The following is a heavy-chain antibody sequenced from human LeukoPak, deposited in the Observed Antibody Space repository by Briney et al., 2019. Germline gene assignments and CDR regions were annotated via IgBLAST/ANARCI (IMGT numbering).Heavy chain of an antibody. CDR2: IYYSGST. CDR1: GGSISSSSYY. V-gene: IGHV4-39*02. D-gene: IGHD4-17*01. J-gene: IGHJ3*02. CDR3: AREECGDYVWDAFDI. Sequence: SETLSLTCTVSGGSISSSSYYWGWIRQPPGKGLGWIGSIYYSGSTYYNPSLKSRVTISVDTSKNQFSLKLSSVTAADTAVYYCAREECGDYVWDAFDIWGQGTMVTVSS.